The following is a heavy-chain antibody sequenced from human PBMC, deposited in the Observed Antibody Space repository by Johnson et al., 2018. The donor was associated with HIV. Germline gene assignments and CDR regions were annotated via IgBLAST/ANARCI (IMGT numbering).Heavy chain of an antibody. J-gene: IGHJ3*02. CDR1: GFTFSSYG. Sequence: QMLLVESGGGVVQPGGSLRLSCAASGFTFSSYGMHWVRQAQGKGLEWVTFIRYEGSNKYYADSVKGRFTISRDNYKNTRYLQMTSLRAEDTAVYYCARSVGYCSGGSCSPDAFDIWGQGTMVTVSS. D-gene: IGHD2-15*01. CDR3: ARSVGYCSGGSCSPDAFDI. V-gene: IGHV3-30*02. CDR2: IRYEGSNK.